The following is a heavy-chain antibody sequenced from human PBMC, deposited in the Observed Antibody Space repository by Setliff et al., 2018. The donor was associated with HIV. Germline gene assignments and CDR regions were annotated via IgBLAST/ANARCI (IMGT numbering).Heavy chain of an antibody. D-gene: IGHD3-16*01. CDR3: ATAGGRSWFDP. V-gene: IGHV3-49*04. CDR2: IRSKAYGGTT. J-gene: IGHJ5*02. Sequence: GGSLRLSCSASGFTFGDYAMSWVRQAPGKGLEWLGFIRSKAYGGTTEYAASVKGRVTMTRDTSISTAYMELNSLRSDDTAVYYCATAGGRSWFDPWGPGTLVTVS. CDR1: GFTFGDYA.